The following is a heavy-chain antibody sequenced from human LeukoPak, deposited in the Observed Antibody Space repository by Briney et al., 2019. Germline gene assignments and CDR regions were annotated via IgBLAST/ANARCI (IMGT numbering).Heavy chain of an antibody. CDR1: GFTFSSHA. J-gene: IGHJ4*02. V-gene: IGHV3-23*01. CDR3: AKKGQADDGGKPD. Sequence: GGSLRLSCEISGFTFSSHAMGRVRQAPGKGLERVSAIDRGVGSTYYADSVKGRFTISRDNSKNTLYPQMNNLRVDDTAVYYCAKKGQADDGGKPDWGQGTLVTVSS. CDR2: IDRGVGST.